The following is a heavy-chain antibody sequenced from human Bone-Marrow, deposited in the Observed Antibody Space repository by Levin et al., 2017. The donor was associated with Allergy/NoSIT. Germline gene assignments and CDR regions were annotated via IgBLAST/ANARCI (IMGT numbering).Heavy chain of an antibody. CDR2: IDWGDDK. CDR1: GFSVTTVGVS. CDR3: ARAVLLFDAFDV. V-gene: IGHV2-70*12. J-gene: IGHJ3*01. Sequence: ESGPTLVKPTQTLTLTCTFSGFSVTTVGVSVSWVRQSPEKALEWLAAIDWGDDKYYNTSLKSRLTISKDTSKNQVVLTLTDVDPVDTGTYFCARAVLLFDAFDVWGPGTTVTVSS. D-gene: IGHD6-6*01.